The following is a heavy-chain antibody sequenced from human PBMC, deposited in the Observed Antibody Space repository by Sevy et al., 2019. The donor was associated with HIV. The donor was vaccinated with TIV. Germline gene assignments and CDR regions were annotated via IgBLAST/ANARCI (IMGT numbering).Heavy chain of an antibody. V-gene: IGHV1-18*01. J-gene: IGHJ4*02. Sequence: ASVKVSCQAFGYIFTDHDVHWMRQAPGQGLEWMGWINPANGAANLAQKFQGRVILTADIFTRIVYLDLTSLTWDDTAVYYCARGRASNIENYYCDTWARGSLVTVSS. CDR3: ARGRASNIENYYCDT. CDR1: GYIFTDHD. CDR2: INPANGAA.